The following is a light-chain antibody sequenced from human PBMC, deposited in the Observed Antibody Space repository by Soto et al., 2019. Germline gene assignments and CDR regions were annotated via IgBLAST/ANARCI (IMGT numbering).Light chain of an antibody. Sequence: QSVLTQPPSVSGAPGQRVTISCTGSSSNIGAGYDVHWYQQLPGTAPKLLIYGNSNRPSGVPDRFSGSKSGTSASLAITWIQAEDEADYYCQAYDSSLSPVVFGGGTKLTVL. CDR2: GNS. CDR3: QAYDSSLSPVV. J-gene: IGLJ2*01. V-gene: IGLV1-40*01. CDR1: SSNIGAGYD.